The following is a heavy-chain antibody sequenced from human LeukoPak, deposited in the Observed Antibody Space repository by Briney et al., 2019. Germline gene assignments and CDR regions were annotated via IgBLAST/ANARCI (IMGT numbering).Heavy chain of an antibody. CDR1: GFTFSSYS. J-gene: IGHJ4*02. CDR2: ITSSSSNI. Sequence: GGSLRLSCAASGFTFSSYSMTWVRQAPGKGLEFVSSITSSSSNIYYADSVKGRFTVSRDNAKNSLFLQMNSLRAEDTAVYYCGRVRGGYSNRDIDYWGQGTLVTVSS. V-gene: IGHV3-21*01. D-gene: IGHD5-12*01. CDR3: GRVRGGYSNRDIDY.